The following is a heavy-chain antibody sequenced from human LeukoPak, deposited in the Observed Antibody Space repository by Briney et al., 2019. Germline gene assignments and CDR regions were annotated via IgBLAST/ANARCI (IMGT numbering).Heavy chain of an antibody. J-gene: IGHJ4*02. V-gene: IGHV4-30-2*01. CDR3: ARGRSNDY. CDR1: GGSISSGGYY. Sequence: SETLSLTCTVSGGSISSGGYYWSWIRQPPGKGLEWIGYIYHSGSTYYNPSLKSRVTISVDRSKNQFSLKLSSVTAADTAVYYCARGRSNDYWGQGTLVTVSS. CDR2: IYHSGST.